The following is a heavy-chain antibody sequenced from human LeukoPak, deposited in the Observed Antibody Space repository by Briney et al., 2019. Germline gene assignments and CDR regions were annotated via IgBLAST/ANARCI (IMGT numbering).Heavy chain of an antibody. V-gene: IGHV4-59*01. CDR3: ARVDGDYTGYFQH. CDR2: IYYSGST. J-gene: IGHJ1*01. Sequence: SETLSLTCTVSGGSISSYYWSWIRQPPGKGLEWIGYIYYSGSTNYNPSLKSRVTISVDTSKNQFSLKLSSVTAADTAVYYCARVDGDYTGYFQHWGQGTLATVSS. CDR1: GGSISSYY. D-gene: IGHD4-17*01.